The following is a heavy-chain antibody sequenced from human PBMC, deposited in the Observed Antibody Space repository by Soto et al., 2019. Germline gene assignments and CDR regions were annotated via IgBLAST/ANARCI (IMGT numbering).Heavy chain of an antibody. J-gene: IGHJ3*01. D-gene: IGHD5-12*01. CDR1: GFIFSSYA. Sequence: EVQLLESGGGWKQPGGSLRVSCEASGFIFSSYAMXWVRQAPGKGLEWVSSVSGSGLRAYHADSVKGRFTISRDNSNNTLSLQMNSLRAEDTAVYYCAKDRGYEDHRAFDVWGQGTVVTVSS. V-gene: IGHV3-23*01. CDR3: AKDRGYEDHRAFDV. CDR2: VSGSGLRA.